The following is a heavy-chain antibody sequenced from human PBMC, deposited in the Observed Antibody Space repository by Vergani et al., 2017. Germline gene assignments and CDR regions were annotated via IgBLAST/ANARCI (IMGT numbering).Heavy chain of an antibody. J-gene: IGHJ6*02. Sequence: VQLVESGGGLVKPGGSLRLSCAASGFTFSDFSMSWVRQAPGKGLEWVAFIGSSGPYINYADSVKGRFIISRDNTNNSLFLQLRSLRAEDAAVYYCARDCTSGGCPDNYVMDVCVQAATVTVPS. CDR2: IGSSGPYI. CDR1: GFTFSDFS. V-gene: IGHV3-21*06. CDR3: ARDCTSGGCPDNYVMDV. D-gene: IGHD2-8*01.